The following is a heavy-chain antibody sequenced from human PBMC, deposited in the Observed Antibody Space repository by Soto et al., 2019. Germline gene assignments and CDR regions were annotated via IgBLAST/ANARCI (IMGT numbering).Heavy chain of an antibody. D-gene: IGHD3-3*01. V-gene: IGHV1-46*01. CDR1: GYTFTSYY. CDR3: ARGGRSIFGVVIDIYGMDV. J-gene: IGHJ6*02. CDR2: INPSGGST. Sequence: ASVKVSCKASGYTFTSYYMHWVRQAPGQGLEWMGLINPSGGSTSYAQKFQGRVTMTRDTSTSTVYMELSSLRSEDTAVYYCARGGRSIFGVVIDIYGMDVWGQGTLVTVSS.